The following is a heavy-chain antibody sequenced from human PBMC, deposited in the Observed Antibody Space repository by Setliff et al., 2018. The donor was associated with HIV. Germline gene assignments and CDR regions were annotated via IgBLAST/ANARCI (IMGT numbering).Heavy chain of an antibody. CDR3: ARAPPSGKARPYYFDY. J-gene: IGHJ4*02. CDR2: INPYSGGT. Sequence: ASVKVSCKASGYSFTGYYMHWVRQAPGQGLEWMGRINPYSGGTNYAQKFQGRVTMTRDTSITTAYMELSRLTSDDTAVYYCARAPPSGKARPYYFDYWGQGTLVTVS. V-gene: IGHV1-2*06. D-gene: IGHD6-13*01. CDR1: GYSFTGYY.